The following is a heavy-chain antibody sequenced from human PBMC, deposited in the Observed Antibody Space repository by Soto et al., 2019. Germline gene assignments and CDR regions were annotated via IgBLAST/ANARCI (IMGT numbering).Heavy chain of an antibody. Sequence: AGSLTHSSTSSRLSLISYLMSWVLQSSDQGTEWVANIKQDGSEKYYVDSVKGRFTISRDNAKNSLYLQMNSLRAGDTAVYYCARSKRFAYCSGGSCYPYYYYYMDGWGKGT. D-gene: IGHD2-15*01. CDR3: ARSKRFAYCSGGSCYPYYYYYMDG. CDR1: RLSLISYL. J-gene: IGHJ6*03. V-gene: IGHV3-7*01. CDR2: IKQDGSEK.